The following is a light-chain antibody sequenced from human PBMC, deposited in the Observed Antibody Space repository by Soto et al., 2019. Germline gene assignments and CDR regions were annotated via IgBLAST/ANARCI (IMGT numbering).Light chain of an antibody. CDR3: QHYHGWPFT. V-gene: IGKV3-15*01. Sequence: EILMTQSPATLSVSSGERATLSCRASQSVSSDLAWYQHHPGQAPRLLTYGASTRVTGTPPRFSGSGSGTEFTLTITSLQAEDFAVYYCQHYHGWPFTFGQGTKLEMK. CDR1: QSVSSD. CDR2: GAS. J-gene: IGKJ2*01.